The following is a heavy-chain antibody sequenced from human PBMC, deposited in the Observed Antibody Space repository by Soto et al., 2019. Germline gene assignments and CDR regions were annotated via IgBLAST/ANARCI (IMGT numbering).Heavy chain of an antibody. CDR3: AKEGTVASPAGDYFDS. CDR2: VVGRFGNT. V-gene: IGHV3-23*01. CDR1: GFPFPQCD. J-gene: IGHJ4*02. D-gene: IGHD4-17*01. Sequence: GGDLGPSCAASGFPFPQCDMYWVRQAPGKGLEWVAVVGRFGNTYYRDAVRGRFTISRDDSRNLVYLQISRLRLDDTAVDFCAKEGTVASPAGDYFDSWGPGTLVTVSS.